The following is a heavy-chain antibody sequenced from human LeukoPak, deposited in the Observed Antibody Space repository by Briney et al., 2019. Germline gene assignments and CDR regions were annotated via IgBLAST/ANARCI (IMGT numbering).Heavy chain of an antibody. CDR2: IIPIFGTA. CDR1: GGTFSSYA. D-gene: IGHD3-3*01. V-gene: IGHV1-69*13. CDR3: ARGSHVVLRFLEWLY. J-gene: IGHJ4*02. Sequence: SVKVSRKASGGTFSSYAISWVRQAPGQGLEWMGGIIPIFGTANYAQKFQGRVTITADESTSTAYMELSSLRSEDTAVYYCARGSHVVLRFLEWLYWGQGTLVTVSS.